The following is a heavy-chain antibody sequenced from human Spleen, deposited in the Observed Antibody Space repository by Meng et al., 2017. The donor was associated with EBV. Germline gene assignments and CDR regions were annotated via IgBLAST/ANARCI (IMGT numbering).Heavy chain of an antibody. Sequence: QVELVQSGFELKKPGASLKVSLKASGYTFTNYDMNWVRQAPGQGREWMGWTNTNTGNPTYAQGFTGRFVFSLDTSVGTAYLQISSLKAEDTAVYYCARQGRSDYYDSSGSDYWGQGTLVTVSS. D-gene: IGHD3-22*01. V-gene: IGHV7-4-1*02. CDR2: TNTNTGNP. CDR3: ARQGRSDYYDSSGSDY. CDR1: GYTFTNYD. J-gene: IGHJ4*02.